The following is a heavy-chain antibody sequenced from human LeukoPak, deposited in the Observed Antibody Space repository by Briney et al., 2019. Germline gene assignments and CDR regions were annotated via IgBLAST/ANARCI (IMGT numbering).Heavy chain of an antibody. D-gene: IGHD2-8*01. Sequence: PGGPLSFSVEPSGFTFTAKAMSGFRQPQGRGLGGSSIVSIGGTGTYYTDSVQGRFTISRDNSKNMVFLQMNSLRVDDTAIYYCAKDFGVTGAEIFDYWGQGTLVTVSS. V-gene: IGHV3-23*03. CDR3: AKDFGVTGAEIFDY. J-gene: IGHJ4*02. CDR2: VSIGGTGT. CDR1: GFTFTAKA.